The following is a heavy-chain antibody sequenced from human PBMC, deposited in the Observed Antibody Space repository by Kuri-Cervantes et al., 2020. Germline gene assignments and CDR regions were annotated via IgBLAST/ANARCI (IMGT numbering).Heavy chain of an antibody. CDR2: VHPSGST. D-gene: IGHD5-24*01. V-gene: IGHV4-34*01. CDR3: ARGRDAYKSGNS. J-gene: IGHJ4*02. Sequence: GSLRLSCDVNGGSFSGYYCSWIRQPPRKGLEWIGEVHPSGSTNYTPSLNSRVTISVDTSKIQFSLKLNSVTAADTALYFCARGRDAYKSGNSLGQGTLVTVSS. CDR1: GGSFSGYY.